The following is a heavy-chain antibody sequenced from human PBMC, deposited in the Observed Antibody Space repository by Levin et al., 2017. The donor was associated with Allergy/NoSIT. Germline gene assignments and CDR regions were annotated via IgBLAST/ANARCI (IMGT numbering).Heavy chain of an antibody. CDR3: ARGATSYSGNYFLDY. D-gene: IGHD1-26*01. CDR2: IFSSGTT. J-gene: IGHJ4*02. CDR1: GDSVSSGAYY. Sequence: SETLSLTCSVSGDSVSSGAYYWTWIRQPPGRALEWIGYIFSSGTTNYSPSLQSRVTISRDTSNKHFSLELHSVTAADTATYFGARGATSYSGNYFLDYWGQGTLVTVSS. V-gene: IGHV4-61*03.